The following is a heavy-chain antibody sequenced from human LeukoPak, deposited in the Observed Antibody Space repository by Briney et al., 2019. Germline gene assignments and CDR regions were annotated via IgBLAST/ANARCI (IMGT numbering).Heavy chain of an antibody. V-gene: IGHV3-7*01. J-gene: IGHJ4*02. Sequence: GGSLRLSCAASGFTFSSYWMSWVRQAPGEGLEWVANIKQDESEKYYVDSLKGRFTISRDNAKNSLYLQMNSLRAEDTAVYYCARDKIEGPTKLDYWGQGILVTVSS. CDR1: GFTFSSYW. CDR3: ARDKIEGPTKLDY. CDR2: IKQDESEK. D-gene: IGHD1-1*01.